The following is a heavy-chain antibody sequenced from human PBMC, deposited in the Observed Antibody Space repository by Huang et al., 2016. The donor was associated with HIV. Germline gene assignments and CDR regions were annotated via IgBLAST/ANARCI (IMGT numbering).Heavy chain of an antibody. V-gene: IGHV1-69*01. CDR1: GGSFRNFA. CDR3: ATVDYYDTSGPQRGYFDN. J-gene: IGHJ4*02. Sequence: QVQLVQSGAEVKKPGSSVKVSCKASGGSFRNFAIGWVGQAPGKGLEWMGGIIPTLGTANYAQKFQGRVTIIADESTSTAYMELSSLRSEDTAVYYCATVDYYDTSGPQRGYFDNWGQGTLVTVSS. CDR2: IIPTLGTA. D-gene: IGHD3-22*01.